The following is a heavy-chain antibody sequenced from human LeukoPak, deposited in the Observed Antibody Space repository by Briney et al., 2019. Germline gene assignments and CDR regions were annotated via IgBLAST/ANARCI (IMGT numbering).Heavy chain of an antibody. CDR3: ARRKFLGWFDP. J-gene: IGHJ5*02. D-gene: IGHD7-27*01. CDR1: GYIFTTYD. CDR2: LNPNSGNA. Sequence: ASVKVSCKASGYIFTTYDIGWVRQATGQGLEWMGWLNPNSGNAGYAQKFQGRVPISRNTSISTAYMELSSLRSDDTAIYYCARRKFLGWFDPWGQGTLVTVSS. V-gene: IGHV1-8*03.